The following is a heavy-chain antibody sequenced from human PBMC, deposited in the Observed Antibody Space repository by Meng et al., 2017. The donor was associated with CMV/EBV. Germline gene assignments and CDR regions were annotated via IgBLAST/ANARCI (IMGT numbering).Heavy chain of an antibody. CDR1: GGSISSGGYY. Sequence: SETLSLTCTVSGGSISSGGYYWSWIRQHPGKGLEWIGYIYYSGSTYYNPSLKSQVTISVDTSKNQFSLKLSSVTAADTAVYYCARAERAAMVDYWGQGTLVTVSS. CDR3: ARAERAAMVDY. D-gene: IGHD2-2*01. CDR2: IYYSGST. V-gene: IGHV4-31*01. J-gene: IGHJ4*02.